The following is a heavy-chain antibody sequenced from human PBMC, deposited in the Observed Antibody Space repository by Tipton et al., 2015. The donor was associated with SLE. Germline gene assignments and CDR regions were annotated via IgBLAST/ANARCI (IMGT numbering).Heavy chain of an antibody. J-gene: IGHJ3*02. V-gene: IGHV3-30*02. CDR3: AKDVDRATGALDI. CDR2: TRYDESKN. CDR1: GFIFSNYY. D-gene: IGHD1-14*01. Sequence: SLRLSCAASGFIFSNYYISWIRQAPGKGLEWVTFTRYDESKNYYADSVKGRFTISRDNARDTLYLQMSSLRPDDTGVYYCAKDVDRATGALDIWGQGTTVTVSS.